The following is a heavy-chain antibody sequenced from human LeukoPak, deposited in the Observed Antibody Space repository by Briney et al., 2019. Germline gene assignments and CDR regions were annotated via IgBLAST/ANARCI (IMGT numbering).Heavy chain of an antibody. CDR1: GFTLRSYA. D-gene: IGHD6-6*01. Sequence: GVSLRLCCAASGFTLRSYAMSWVRQALGKGLEWVSAISGSGGSTYYADSVKGRFTISRDNSKNTLYLQMNSLRAEDTALYYCAKDGGIAARLTDYWGQGTLVTVSS. CDR2: ISGSGGST. CDR3: AKDGGIAARLTDY. V-gene: IGHV3-23*01. J-gene: IGHJ4*02.